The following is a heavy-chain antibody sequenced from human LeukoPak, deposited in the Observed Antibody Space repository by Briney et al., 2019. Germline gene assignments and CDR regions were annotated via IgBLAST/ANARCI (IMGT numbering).Heavy chain of an antibody. CDR2: ISAYNGNA. CDR3: ARVHAYCTTTSCLDY. J-gene: IGHJ4*02. Sequence: GASVKVSCKASGYTFTSYGISWVRQAPGQGLEWLGWISAYNGNADYAQKLQGRVTMTTDTSTSTAYMELRSLTSDDTAVYHCARVHAYCTTTSCLDYWGQGTLVTVSS. D-gene: IGHD2-2*01. CDR1: GYTFTSYG. V-gene: IGHV1-18*01.